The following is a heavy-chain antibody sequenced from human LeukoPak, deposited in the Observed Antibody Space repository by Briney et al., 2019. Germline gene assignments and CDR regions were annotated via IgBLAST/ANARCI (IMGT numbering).Heavy chain of an antibody. CDR1: GGSFSSGGYS. D-gene: IGHD3-10*01. Sequence: SETLSLTCAVSGGSFSSGGYSWSWIRQPPGKGLEWIGYIYHSGSTYYNPSLKSRVTISVDRSKNQFSRKLSSVTAADTAVYYCARGITMVRGVEPDAFDIWGKGTMVTVSS. V-gene: IGHV4-30-2*01. CDR2: IYHSGST. J-gene: IGHJ3*02. CDR3: ARGITMVRGVEPDAFDI.